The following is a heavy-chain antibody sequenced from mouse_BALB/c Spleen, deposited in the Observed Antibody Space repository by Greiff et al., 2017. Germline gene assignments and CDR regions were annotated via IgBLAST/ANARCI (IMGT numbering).Heavy chain of an antibody. V-gene: IGHV5-9-4*01. CDR3: ARERSYDYDGPWFAY. J-gene: IGHJ3*01. CDR2: ISSGGSYT. CDR1: GFTFSSYA. D-gene: IGHD2-4*01. Sequence: EVKLVESGGGLVKPGGSLKLSCAASGFTFSSYAMSWVRQSPEKRLEWVAEISSGGSYTYYPDTVTGRFTISRDNAKNTLYLEMSSLRSEDTAMYYCARERSYDYDGPWFAYWGQGTLVTVSA.